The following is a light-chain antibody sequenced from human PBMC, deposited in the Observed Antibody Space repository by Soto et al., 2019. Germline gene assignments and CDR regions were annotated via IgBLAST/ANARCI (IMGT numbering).Light chain of an antibody. V-gene: IGLV2-14*01. CDR1: SSDVGGYNY. Sequence: QSVLTQPASVSGSPGQSITISCTGTSSDVGGYNYVSWYQQHPGKAPKLMIYDVSNRPSGVSNRFSGSKSGNTASLTISGLQAEVEADYYCSSYTSSRTRVFGGGTKLTVL. J-gene: IGLJ2*01. CDR3: SSYTSSRTRV. CDR2: DVS.